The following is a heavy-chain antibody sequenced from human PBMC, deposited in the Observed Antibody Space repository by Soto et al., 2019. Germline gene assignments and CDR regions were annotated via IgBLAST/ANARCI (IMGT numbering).Heavy chain of an antibody. V-gene: IGHV3-64D*06. CDR1: GFTFSSYA. Sequence: GGSLRLSCAASGFTFSSYAMHWVRQAPGKGLEYVSAISSNGGSTYYADSVKGRFTISRDNPKNTLYLQMSSLRAEDTAVYYCVKEGYYYDSSGYYYGWFDPWGQGTLVTVSS. J-gene: IGHJ5*02. CDR3: VKEGYYYDSSGYYYGWFDP. D-gene: IGHD3-22*01. CDR2: ISSNGGST.